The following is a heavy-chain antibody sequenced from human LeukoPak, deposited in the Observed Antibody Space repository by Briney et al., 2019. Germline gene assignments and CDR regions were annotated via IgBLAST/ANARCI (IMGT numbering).Heavy chain of an antibody. Sequence: PSETLSLTCAVYGGSFSGYDWSWIRQPPGKGLEWIGEINHSGSTNYNPSLKSRVTISVDTSKNQFSLKLSSVTAADTAVYYCANWGSPSSYFQHWGQGTLVTVSS. CDR2: INHSGST. CDR1: GGSFSGYD. D-gene: IGHD3-16*01. J-gene: IGHJ1*01. V-gene: IGHV4-34*01. CDR3: ANWGSPSSYFQH.